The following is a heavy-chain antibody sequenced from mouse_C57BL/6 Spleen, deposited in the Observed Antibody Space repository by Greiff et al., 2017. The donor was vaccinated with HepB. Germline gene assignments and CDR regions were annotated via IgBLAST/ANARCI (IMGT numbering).Heavy chain of an antibody. CDR2: ISDGGSYT. J-gene: IGHJ4*01. CDR1: GFTFSSYA. D-gene: IGHD2-2*01. V-gene: IGHV5-4*01. CDR3: ARDRGYDDYAMDY. Sequence: EVKLMESGGGLVKPGGSLKLSCAASGFTFSSYAMSWVRQTPEKRLEWVATISDGGSYTYYPDNVKGRFTISRDNAKNNLYLQMSHLKSEDTAMYYCARDRGYDDYAMDYWGQGTSVTVSS.